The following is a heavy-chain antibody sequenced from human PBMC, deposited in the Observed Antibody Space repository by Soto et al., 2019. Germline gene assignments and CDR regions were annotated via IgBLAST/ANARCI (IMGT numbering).Heavy chain of an antibody. Sequence: QVQLVQSGAEVKKPGSSVKVSCKASGGTFSSYTISWVRQAPGQGLEWMGRIIPILGIANYAQKFQGRVTITADKSTSTAYMELSSLRSEDTAVYYCARVRRDGSYATMNFDYWGQGTLVTVSS. D-gene: IGHD4-17*01. J-gene: IGHJ4*02. V-gene: IGHV1-69*02. CDR1: GGTFSSYT. CDR3: ARVRRDGSYATMNFDY. CDR2: IIPILGIA.